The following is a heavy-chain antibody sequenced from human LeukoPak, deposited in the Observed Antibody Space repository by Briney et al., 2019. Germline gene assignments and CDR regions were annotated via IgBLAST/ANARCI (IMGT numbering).Heavy chain of an antibody. CDR3: ARGVLLDDY. CDR1: GFTFSGFN. V-gene: IGHV3-21*01. J-gene: IGHJ4*02. D-gene: IGHD3-10*01. Sequence: KPGGSLRLSCTASGFTFSGFNVHWVRQAPGRGLEWVSCISTSSEFTYYADSVKGRFTISRDNAKNSLYLQMNSLRDEDTAVYYCARGVLLDDYWGQGTLVTVSS. CDR2: ISTSSEFT.